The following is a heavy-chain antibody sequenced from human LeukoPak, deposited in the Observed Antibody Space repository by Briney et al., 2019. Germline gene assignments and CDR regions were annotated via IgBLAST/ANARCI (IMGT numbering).Heavy chain of an antibody. D-gene: IGHD3-22*01. CDR3: ARVGDSTAYYYGSSYYYYMDV. CDR1: GDSRSSGLYY. J-gene: IGHJ6*03. Sequence: SETLSLTCTVSGDSRSSGLYYWGWIRQPPGKGLTWIGSVYYSGTTYYNPSLKSRVTISVDMSKNQFSLKLTSVTAADTAVYYCARVGDSTAYYYGSSYYYYMDVWGKGTTVTVSS. V-gene: IGHV4-39*07. CDR2: VYYSGTT.